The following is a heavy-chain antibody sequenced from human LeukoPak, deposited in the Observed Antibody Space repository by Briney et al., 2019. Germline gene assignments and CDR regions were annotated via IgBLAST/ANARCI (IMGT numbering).Heavy chain of an antibody. J-gene: IGHJ6*02. CDR3: ARGNYFGMDV. CDR2: INNDGSST. V-gene: IGHV3-74*01. CDR1: GIPFSRSW. Sequence: GGPLRLSCAASGIPFSRSWMHWFRRAPGKGLVWVSHINNDGSSTNYADSVKGRFTISRDNAKNTLYLQMDSLRAEDTAVYSCARGNYFGMDVWGQGTTVTVSS.